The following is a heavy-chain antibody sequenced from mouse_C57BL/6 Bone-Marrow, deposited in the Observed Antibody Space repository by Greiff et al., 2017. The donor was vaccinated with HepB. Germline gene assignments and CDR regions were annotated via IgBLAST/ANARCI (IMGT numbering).Heavy chain of an antibody. V-gene: IGHV1-66*01. Sequence: VQLQESGPELVKPGASVKISCKASGYSFTSYYIHWVKQRPGQGLEWIGWIYPGSGNTKYNEKFKGKATLTADTSSSTAYMQLSSLTSEDSAVYYCARDRGRWLLRGAWFAYWGQGTLVTVSA. CDR3: ARDRGRWLLRGAWFAY. CDR2: IYPGSGNT. J-gene: IGHJ3*01. D-gene: IGHD2-3*01. CDR1: GYSFTSYY.